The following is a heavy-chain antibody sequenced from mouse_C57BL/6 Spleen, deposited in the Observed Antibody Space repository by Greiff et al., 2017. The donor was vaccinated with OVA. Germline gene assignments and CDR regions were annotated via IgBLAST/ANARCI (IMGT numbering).Heavy chain of an antibody. CDR1: GFTFSDSW. CDR2: IRNKANNHAT. J-gene: IGHJ2*01. V-gene: IGHV6-6*01. CDR3: TRATKVVEDYFDY. Sequence: EVKLMESGGGLVQPGGSMKLSCAASGFTFSDSWMDWVRQSPEKGLEWVAEIRNKANNHATYYADSVKGRFTITRDDSKGSVYLQMNSLRAEDTGIYYCTRATKVVEDYFDYWGQGTTLTVSS. D-gene: IGHD1-1*01.